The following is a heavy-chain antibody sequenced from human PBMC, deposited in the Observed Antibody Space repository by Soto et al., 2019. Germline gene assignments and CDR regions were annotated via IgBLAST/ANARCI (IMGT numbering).Heavy chain of an antibody. CDR1: GITINTDG. D-gene: IGHD1-1*01. CDR2: ISSSSDTI. Sequence: VHLVESGGGSVQPGGSLRLSCAASGITINTDGMNWVRQAPGKGLEWVSYISSSSDTIYYADFVKGRFTISRDNAKNSLYLQMNILRVEDTATYYWARGMGMATTGRYDYWGQGTLVTVSS. J-gene: IGHJ4*02. CDR3: ARGMGMATTGRYDY. V-gene: IGHV3-48*01.